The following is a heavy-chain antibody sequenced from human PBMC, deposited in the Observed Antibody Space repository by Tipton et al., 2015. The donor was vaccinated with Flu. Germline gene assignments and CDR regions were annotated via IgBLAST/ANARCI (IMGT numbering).Heavy chain of an antibody. CDR1: GGSFTGYY. CDR3: ARDKGKWFDP. J-gene: IGHJ5*02. CDR2: IFHTGST. Sequence: TLSLTCTVYGGSFTGYYWTWIRQAPGKGLEWIGNIFHTGSTHYNPSLQSRVTISVDTSKNQFSLKLTSVTAADTAVYYCARDKGKWFDPWGQGTMLSVSS. V-gene: IGHV4-34*12. D-gene: IGHD3-10*01.